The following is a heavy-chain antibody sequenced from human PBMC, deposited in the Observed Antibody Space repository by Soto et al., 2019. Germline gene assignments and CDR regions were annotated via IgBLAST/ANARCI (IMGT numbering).Heavy chain of an antibody. J-gene: IGHJ6*02. CDR1: GYTFTSYG. CDR3: ARASSGWSIYYYYGMDV. CDR2: ISAYNGNT. D-gene: IGHD6-13*01. Sequence: QVQLVQSGAEVKKPGASVKVSCKASGYTFTSYGISWVRQAPGQGLEWMGWISAYNGNTNYAQKLQGRVTMTTDTSTSTASMELRSLRSDDTAVYYCARASSGWSIYYYYGMDVWGQGTTVTVSS. V-gene: IGHV1-18*01.